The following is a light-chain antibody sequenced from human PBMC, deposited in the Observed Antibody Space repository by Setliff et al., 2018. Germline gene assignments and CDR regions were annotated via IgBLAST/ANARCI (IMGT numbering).Light chain of an antibody. J-gene: IGLJ1*01. CDR1: SSDVGDSNY. Sequence: QSVLTQPASVSGSPGQSITISCTGTSSDVGDSNYVSWYQHHPGKAPKLMIYDVSNRPSGVSNRFSGSKSGNTASLTISGLQAEDEADYYCGSYTSINTLLYIFGTGTKVTVL. V-gene: IGLV2-14*03. CDR3: GSYTSINTLLYI. CDR2: DVS.